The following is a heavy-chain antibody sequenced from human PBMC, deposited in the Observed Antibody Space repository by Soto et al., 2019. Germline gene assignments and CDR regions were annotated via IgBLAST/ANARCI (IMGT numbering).Heavy chain of an antibody. CDR1: GFTFSSYS. J-gene: IGHJ4*02. Sequence: EVQLVESGGGLVQPGGSLRLSCAASGFTFSSYSMNWVRQAPGKGLEWVSYISSSSSIIYYADSVKGRFTISRDNAKNSLYXXMXXXXXXXXAXXXXXXXXXXXDXWGQGTLVTVSS. V-gene: IGHV3-48*01. CDR3: XXXXXXXDX. CDR2: ISSSSSII.